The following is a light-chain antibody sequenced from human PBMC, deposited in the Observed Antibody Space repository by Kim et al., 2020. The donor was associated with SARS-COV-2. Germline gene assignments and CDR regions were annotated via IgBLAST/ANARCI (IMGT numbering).Light chain of an antibody. J-gene: IGKJ5*01. CDR3: QQYNSYPFA. CDR1: QVVSNY. V-gene: IGKV1-16*02. CDR2: AAS. Sequence: ASVRNRIAITCRASQVVSNYLAWFQHKPGKAPKSLIYAASSVQSRVPSKFSCSGSGTDFTLTISSLQPEDFATYYCQQYNSYPFAFGQGTRREIK.